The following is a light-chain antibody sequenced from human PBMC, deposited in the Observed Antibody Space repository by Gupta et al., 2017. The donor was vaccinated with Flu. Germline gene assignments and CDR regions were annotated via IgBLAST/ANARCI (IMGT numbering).Light chain of an antibody. CDR2: DAS. V-gene: IGKV1-39*01. CDR1: QTISTY. Sequence: DIHMTQSPSSLSASVGDRVTISCRASQTISTYLNWYQQKPGKAPTLLIYDASSLQSGVPSRFGGSGSGTDFTLTISSLQPEDFATYYCQQSSSGLLDFGGGTKVEIK. J-gene: IGKJ4*01. CDR3: QQSSSGLLD.